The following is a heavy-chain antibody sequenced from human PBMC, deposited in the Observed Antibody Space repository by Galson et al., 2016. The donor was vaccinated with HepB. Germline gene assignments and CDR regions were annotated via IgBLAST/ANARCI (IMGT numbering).Heavy chain of an antibody. CDR3: ARGVREGATFYFDY. CDR1: GDSMSSYY. CDR2: IYYSGST. D-gene: IGHD1-26*01. Sequence: SETLSLTCTVSGDSMSSYYWSWIRQPPGKGLEWVGCIYYSGSTKHNPSLKSRVTMSVDTSKNQFSLKLTSVTAADTAVYFCARGVREGATFYFDYWGQGTLVTVSS. J-gene: IGHJ4*02. V-gene: IGHV4-59*01.